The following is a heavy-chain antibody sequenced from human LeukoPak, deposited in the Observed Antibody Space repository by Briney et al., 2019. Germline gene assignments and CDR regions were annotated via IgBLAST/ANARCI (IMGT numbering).Heavy chain of an antibody. CDR3: ARARVSSIAARVTSGFDY. V-gene: IGHV4-59*11. CDR2: ISYIGTT. Sequence: TASETLSLTCAVSGDSFSSHYWTWIRQPPGRGLEWIGYISYIGTTNYNPSLKSRVTISVDTSKNQFSLKLSSVTAADTAVYYCARARVSSIAARVTSGFDYWGQGTLVTVSS. J-gene: IGHJ4*02. CDR1: GDSFSSHY. D-gene: IGHD6-6*01.